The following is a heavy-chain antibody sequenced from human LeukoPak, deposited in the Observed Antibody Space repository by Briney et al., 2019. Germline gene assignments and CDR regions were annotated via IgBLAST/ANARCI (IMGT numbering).Heavy chain of an antibody. V-gene: IGHV3-30*03. CDR1: GFTFTSYG. J-gene: IGHJ4*02. D-gene: IGHD3-10*01. CDR3: ARDLSPVVRASPMGY. CDR2: ITYDGYYK. Sequence: GTSLRLSCAASGFTFTSYGMHWVRQAPGKGLEWVALITYDGYYKYYSDSVKGRFTISSDTSKNTLYLQMNSLRAEDTAVYYCARDLSPVVRASPMGYWGQGTLVTVSS.